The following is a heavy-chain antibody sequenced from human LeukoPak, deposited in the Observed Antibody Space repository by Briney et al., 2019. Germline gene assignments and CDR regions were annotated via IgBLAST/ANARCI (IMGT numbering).Heavy chain of an antibody. CDR3: ASFRREWEPY. Sequence: GGSLRLSCAASGFAFSNYWMNCVRQAPGKGLEWVANIRQDGGEKFYVDSVKGRFTISRDNAKNSLYLQMDSLRAEDTAVYYCASFRREWEPYWGQGTLVTVSS. V-gene: IGHV3-7*05. J-gene: IGHJ4*02. CDR2: IRQDGGEK. D-gene: IGHD1-26*01. CDR1: GFAFSNYW.